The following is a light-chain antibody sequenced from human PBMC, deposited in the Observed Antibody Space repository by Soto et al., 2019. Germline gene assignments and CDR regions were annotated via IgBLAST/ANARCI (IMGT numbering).Light chain of an antibody. CDR3: QQYDNWPT. V-gene: IGKV3-15*01. CDR2: GAS. CDR1: QSISSN. Sequence: EIVMTQSPATLSVSQGERATLSCRASQSISSNLVWYKQKAGQAPRLLIYGASTRATGIPARFSVIGSGTEFTLPVRSLKSEDFAVYDCQQYDNWPTCGQWTKGEIK. J-gene: IGKJ1*01.